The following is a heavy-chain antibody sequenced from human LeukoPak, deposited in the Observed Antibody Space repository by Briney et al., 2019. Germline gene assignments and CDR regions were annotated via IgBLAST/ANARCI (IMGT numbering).Heavy chain of an antibody. CDR2: INPNSGGT. CDR3: ARDTVTSTYYFDY. D-gene: IGHD4-17*01. V-gene: IGHV1-2*02. CDR1: GYTFTGCY. J-gene: IGHJ4*02. Sequence: ASLKASCKASGYTFTGCYMHWVRQAPGQGLEWMGWINPNSGGTNYAQKFQGRVTMTRDTSISTAYMELSRLRSDDTAVYYCARDTVTSTYYFDYWGQGTLVTVSS.